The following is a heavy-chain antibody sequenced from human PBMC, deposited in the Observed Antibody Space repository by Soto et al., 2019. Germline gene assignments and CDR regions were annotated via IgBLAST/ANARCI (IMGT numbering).Heavy chain of an antibody. CDR3: AKDLGPYYDFWSGYLDY. J-gene: IGHJ4*02. Sequence: GGSLRLSCAASGFTFSSYAMSWVRQAPGKGLEWVSAISGSGGSTYYADSVKGRFTISRDNSKNTLYLQMNSLRAEDTAVYYCAKDLGPYYDFWSGYLDYWGQGTLVTVSS. D-gene: IGHD3-3*01. V-gene: IGHV3-23*01. CDR1: GFTFSSYA. CDR2: ISGSGGST.